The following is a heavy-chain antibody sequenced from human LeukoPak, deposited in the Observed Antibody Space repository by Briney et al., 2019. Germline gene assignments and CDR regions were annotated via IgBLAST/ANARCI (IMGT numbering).Heavy chain of an antibody. CDR3: ARDPTTVVTLPYYFDF. Sequence: SETLSLTCAVYGGSFIGYHWNWLRQTPEKGLEWIGEINHRGHTNYNPSLESRVTISVDTSKNQFSLKLRSVTAADTAVYYCARDPTTVVTLPYYFDFWGPGTLVTVSS. D-gene: IGHD4-23*01. CDR2: INHRGHT. CDR1: GGSFIGYH. V-gene: IGHV4-34*01. J-gene: IGHJ4*02.